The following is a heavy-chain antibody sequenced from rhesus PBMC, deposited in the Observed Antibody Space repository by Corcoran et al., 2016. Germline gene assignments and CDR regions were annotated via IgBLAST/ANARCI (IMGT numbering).Heavy chain of an antibody. V-gene: IGHV3S5*01. CDR3: AKPKYCTGSGCPYFDY. J-gene: IGHJ4*01. CDR2: INSGGGST. CDR1: GFTFSSYG. Sequence: EVQLVETGGGLVQPGGSLKLSCAAPGFTFSSYGMSWVRQAPGKGLEWVSGINSGGGSTYHADSVKGRFTISRDNSKNTLSLQMNSLRAEDTAVYYCAKPKYCTGSGCPYFDYWGQGVLVTVSS. D-gene: IGHD2-21*01.